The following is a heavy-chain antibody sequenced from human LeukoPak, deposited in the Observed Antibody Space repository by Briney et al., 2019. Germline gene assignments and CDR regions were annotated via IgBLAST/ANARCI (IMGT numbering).Heavy chain of an antibody. J-gene: IGHJ4*02. CDR3: AQGDGDYNFDY. Sequence: PSETLSLTCTVSGGSISSYYWSWIRQPAGKGLEWIGSIYYSGSTYYNPSLKSRVTISVDTSKNQFSLKLSSVTAADTAVYYCAQGDGDYNFDYWGQGTLVTVSS. D-gene: IGHD4-17*01. V-gene: IGHV4-4*07. CDR1: GGSISSYY. CDR2: IYYSGST.